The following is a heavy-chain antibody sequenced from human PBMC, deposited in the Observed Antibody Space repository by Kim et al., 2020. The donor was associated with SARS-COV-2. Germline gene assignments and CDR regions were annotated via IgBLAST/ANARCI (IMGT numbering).Heavy chain of an antibody. CDR3: ARTLTASFDAFDV. D-gene: IGHD3-10*01. J-gene: IGHJ3*01. CDR1: GFTFTNYW. CDR2: INTDGSTA. Sequence: GGSLRLSCEASGFTFTNYWMHWVRQAPGKGLVWVSHINTDGSTANGADSVKGRFTISRDNAKNTVYLQLNSLSAEDTAVYYCARTLTASFDAFDVWGQGT. V-gene: IGHV3-74*01.